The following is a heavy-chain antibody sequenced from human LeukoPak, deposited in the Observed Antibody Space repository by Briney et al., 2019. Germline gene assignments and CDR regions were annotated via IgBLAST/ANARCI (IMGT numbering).Heavy chain of an antibody. CDR3: ARLGVWGSYRYSSVGDY. Sequence: GESLKFSCKGPGYSFPSYWIGWVRQMPGKGLAWMGIIYPGASDTRYSPSFQGQVTIPADKSMSTAYLQWSSLKASDAAMYYCARLGVWGSYRYSSVGDYWGQGTLVTVSS. D-gene: IGHD3-16*02. V-gene: IGHV5-51*01. J-gene: IGHJ4*02. CDR1: GYSFPSYW. CDR2: IYPGASDT.